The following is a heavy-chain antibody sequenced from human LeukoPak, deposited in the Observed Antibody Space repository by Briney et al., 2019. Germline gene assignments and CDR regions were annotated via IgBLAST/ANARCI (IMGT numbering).Heavy chain of an antibody. D-gene: IGHD6-13*01. V-gene: IGHV3-7*01. CDR3: ARYRANPQL. Sequence: PGGSLRLSCATSGFTFSSNWMSWVRQAPGKGLEWVASIKQDGSEQYYVDSVKGRFTISRDNAKNSLYPQMNSLRVEDTAVYYCARYRANPQLWGQGTLVIVSS. J-gene: IGHJ4*02. CDR1: GFTFSSNW. CDR2: IKQDGSEQ.